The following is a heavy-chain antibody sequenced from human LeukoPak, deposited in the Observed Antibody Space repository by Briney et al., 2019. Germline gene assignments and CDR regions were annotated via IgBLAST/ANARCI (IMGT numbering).Heavy chain of an antibody. CDR2: INGDGTSA. V-gene: IGHV3-74*01. CDR3: ARVAYCGGDCYSLDYYYMDV. Sequence: GGSLRLSCAACGFTLRNYWMHWVRQTPGKGLLWVSRINGDGTSATYADSVKGRFTISRDNAKNTLYLQMNSLRAEDTAVYYCARVAYCGGDCYSLDYYYMDVWGKGTTVTVSS. D-gene: IGHD2-21*02. J-gene: IGHJ6*03. CDR1: GFTLRNYW.